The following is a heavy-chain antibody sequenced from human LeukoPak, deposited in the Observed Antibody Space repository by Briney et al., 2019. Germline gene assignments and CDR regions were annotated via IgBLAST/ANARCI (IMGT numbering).Heavy chain of an antibody. V-gene: IGHV3-23*01. J-gene: IGHJ4*02. CDR1: GFTFSSYA. D-gene: IGHD6-19*01. Sequence: GGSLRLSCEVSGFTFSSYAMSWARQAPGKGLEWVSVISGSGGSTYYADSVEGRFTISRDSSKNTLYLQMTSLRAEDTAVYYCAKGRGIAVAGPAPHWGQGTLVTVSS. CDR3: AKGRGIAVAGPAPH. CDR2: ISGSGGST.